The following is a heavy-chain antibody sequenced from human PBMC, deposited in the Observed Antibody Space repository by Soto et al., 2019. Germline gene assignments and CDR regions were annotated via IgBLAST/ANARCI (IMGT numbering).Heavy chain of an antibody. Sequence: QVQLVESGGGVVQPGRSLRLSCAASGFMFSSHGMHWIRKAPGKGLEWVAVIWYDGSNKYYADSVKGRFTISRDNSKNTPDLQMNRLRVEDTAVYFCGPDTLDYWGQGTLVTVSS. CDR2: IWYDGSNK. CDR1: GFMFSSHG. J-gene: IGHJ4*02. CDR3: GPDTLDY. V-gene: IGHV3-33*01.